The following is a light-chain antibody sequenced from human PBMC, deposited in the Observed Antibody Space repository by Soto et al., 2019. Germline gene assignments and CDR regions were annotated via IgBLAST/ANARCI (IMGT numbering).Light chain of an antibody. CDR2: DAS. CDR3: QQRSDWPST. Sequence: EIVLTQSPATLSLSPGERATLSCRASRSVTGYLAWYQQKPGQAPRLLIYDASSRATGIPPRFSGSGSGTDFTLTITSLEPEXFAVYYCQQRSDWPSTFGGGTKVEI. V-gene: IGKV3-11*01. CDR1: RSVTGY. J-gene: IGKJ4*01.